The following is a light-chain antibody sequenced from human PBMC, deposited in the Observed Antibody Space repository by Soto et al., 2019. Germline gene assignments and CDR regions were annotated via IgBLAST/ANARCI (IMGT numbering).Light chain of an antibody. J-gene: IGKJ5*01. V-gene: IGKV1-13*02. Sequence: AIQLTQSPSSLSASVGDRVTITCRASQDIRDALAWYQQRPGKAPKILIYDVSTLQSGVPSRFSGSSSGTDFTLTISSLQPVDFATYYCQQYKSYPSTFGQGTRLEIK. CDR2: DVS. CDR1: QDIRDA. CDR3: QQYKSYPST.